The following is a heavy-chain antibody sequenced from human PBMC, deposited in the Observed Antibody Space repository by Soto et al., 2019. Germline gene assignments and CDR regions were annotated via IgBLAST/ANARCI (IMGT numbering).Heavy chain of an antibody. D-gene: IGHD2-2*01. Sequence: QVQLVQSGAEVKKPGSSVKVPCKASGGTFSSYAISWVRQAPGQGLEWMGGIIPISGTANYAQKFQGRVTITADESTSTVSMELSSLRSEDTAVYFCARSQGSSTSLEIYYYYYYGMDVWGQGTTVTVSS. V-gene: IGHV1-69*01. CDR1: GGTFSSYA. CDR2: IIPISGTA. CDR3: ARSQGSSTSLEIYYYYYYGMDV. J-gene: IGHJ6*02.